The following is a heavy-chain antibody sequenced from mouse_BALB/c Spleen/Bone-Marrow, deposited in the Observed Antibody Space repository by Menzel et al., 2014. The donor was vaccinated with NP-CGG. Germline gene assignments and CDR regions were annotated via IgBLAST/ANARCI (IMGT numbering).Heavy chain of an antibody. V-gene: IGHV14-1*02. Sequence: EVQLVESGAEIVRPGALVKLSCKASGFNIKDYYMQWVKQRPEQGLERIGWIDPENGNTIYDPKFQGKASITADTSSNTAYLQLSSLTSEDTAVYYCARGDGYAMDYWGQGTSVTVSS. CDR2: IDPENGNT. CDR3: ARGDGYAMDY. CDR1: GFNIKDYY. J-gene: IGHJ4*01.